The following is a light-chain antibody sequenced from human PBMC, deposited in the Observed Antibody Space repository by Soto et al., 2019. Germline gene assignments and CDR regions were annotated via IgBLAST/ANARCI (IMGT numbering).Light chain of an antibody. CDR2: GAF. J-gene: IGKJ2*01. CDR1: QSVSNN. CDR3: QHYYDWPYT. V-gene: IGKV3D-15*01. Sequence: EIVMTQSPATLSLSPGERASLSCSTSQSVSNNLAWYQQKPGQAPRLLIYGAFTRATDILARFSGSGSGTDFTLTITSLQSEDFALYYCQHYYDWPYTFGQGTKLEIK.